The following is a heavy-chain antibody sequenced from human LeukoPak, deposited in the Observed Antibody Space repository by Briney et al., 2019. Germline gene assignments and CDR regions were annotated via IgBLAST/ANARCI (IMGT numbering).Heavy chain of an antibody. CDR1: GFTFSSYA. D-gene: IGHD5-18*01. Sequence: GGSLRLSCAVSGFTFSSYAMSWVRQAPGKGLEWVSTISGSGGNTYYAASVKGRFTISRDNSKNTLYLQMNSLRAEDTAVYYCAKAVDTAMVTSDYWGQGALVAVSS. J-gene: IGHJ4*02. CDR3: AKAVDTAMVTSDY. V-gene: IGHV3-23*01. CDR2: ISGSGGNT.